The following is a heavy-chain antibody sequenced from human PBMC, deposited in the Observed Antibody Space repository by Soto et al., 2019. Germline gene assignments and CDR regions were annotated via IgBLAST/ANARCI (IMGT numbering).Heavy chain of an antibody. CDR1: GFTFSDFA. J-gene: IGHJ4*02. Sequence: QVQLVESGGGVVQPGKSLRLSCAASGFTFSDFAIHWVRQAPGKGLDWVAVISYDGSQKYYADSVKGRFTISRDNSESTLFLQMNSLRDADTAVYFCAKDSVEYTTSPTFGYWGQGALVTVSS. D-gene: IGHD6-6*01. CDR2: ISYDGSQK. CDR3: AKDSVEYTTSPTFGY. V-gene: IGHV3-30*18.